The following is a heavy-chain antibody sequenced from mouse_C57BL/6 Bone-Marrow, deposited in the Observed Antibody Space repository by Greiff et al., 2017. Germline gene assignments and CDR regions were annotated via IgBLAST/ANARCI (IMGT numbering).Heavy chain of an antibody. V-gene: IGHV1-50*01. J-gene: IGHJ2*01. CDR3: ARGDYYGSSYLDY. D-gene: IGHD1-1*01. Sequence: QVQLQQPGAELVKPGASVKLSCKASGYTFTSYWMQWVKQRPGPGLEWIGEIDPSDSYTNYNQKFKGKATLTVDTSSSTAYMQLSSLTSEDSAVYYCARGDYYGSSYLDYWGQGTTLTVSS. CDR1: GYTFTSYW. CDR2: IDPSDSYT.